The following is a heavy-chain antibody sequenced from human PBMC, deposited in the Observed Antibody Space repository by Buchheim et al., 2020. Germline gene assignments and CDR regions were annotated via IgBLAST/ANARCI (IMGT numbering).Heavy chain of an antibody. CDR2: IYSGGST. CDR3: ARDTGIAAHYYGMDV. J-gene: IGHJ6*02. CDR1: GFTVSSNY. Sequence: EVQLVESGGGLVQPGGSLRLSCAASGFTVSSNYMSWVRQAPGKGLEWVSVIYSGGSTYYADSVKGRFTISRDNSKNTLHLQMNSLRAEDTAVYYCARDTGIAAHYYGMDVWGQGTT. D-gene: IGHD6-13*01. V-gene: IGHV3-66*01.